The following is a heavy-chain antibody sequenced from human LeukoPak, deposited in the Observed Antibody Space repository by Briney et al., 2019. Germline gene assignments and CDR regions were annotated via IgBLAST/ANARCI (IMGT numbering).Heavy chain of an antibody. CDR3: TVWFGELSRGPFDY. Sequence: GGSLRLSCAASGFTFSNAWMRGVRQAPGKGLEWVGRIKSKTDGGTTDYAAPVKGRFTISRDDSKNTLYLQMNSLKTEDTAVYYFTVWFGELSRGPFDYWGQGTLVTVSS. CDR2: IKSKTDGGTT. J-gene: IGHJ4*02. D-gene: IGHD3-10*01. V-gene: IGHV3-15*01. CDR1: GFTFSNAW.